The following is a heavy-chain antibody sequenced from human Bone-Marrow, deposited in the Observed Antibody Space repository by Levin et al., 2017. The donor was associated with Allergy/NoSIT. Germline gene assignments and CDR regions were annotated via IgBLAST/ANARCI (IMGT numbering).Heavy chain of an antibody. CDR1: GYTFTGYY. V-gene: IGHV1-2*04. CDR3: ARATAVAGQRSAFDI. D-gene: IGHD6-19*01. Sequence: ASVKVSCKASGYTFTGYYMHWVRQAPGQGLEWMGWINPNSGGTNYAQKFQGWVTMTRDTSISTAYMELSRLRSDDTAVYYCARATAVAGQRSAFDIWGQGTMVTVSS. J-gene: IGHJ3*02. CDR2: INPNSGGT.